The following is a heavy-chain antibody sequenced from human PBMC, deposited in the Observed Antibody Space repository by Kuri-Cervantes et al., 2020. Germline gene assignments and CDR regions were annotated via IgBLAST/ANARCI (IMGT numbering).Heavy chain of an antibody. J-gene: IGHJ4*02. CDR3: ASGVGSPTYFDY. Sequence: SVKVSCKASGGTFSSYAISWVRQAPGQGLEWMGGIIPIFGTADYAQKFQGRVTITADESTSTAYMELSSLRSEDTAVYYCASGVGSPTYFDYWGQGTPVTVSS. CDR1: GGTFSSYA. CDR2: IIPIFGTA. D-gene: IGHD3-3*01. V-gene: IGHV1-69*13.